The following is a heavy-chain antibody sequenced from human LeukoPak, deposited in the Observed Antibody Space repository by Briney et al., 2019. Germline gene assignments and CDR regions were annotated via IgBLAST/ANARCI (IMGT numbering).Heavy chain of an antibody. J-gene: IGHJ5*02. CDR2: IYTSGST. CDR1: GGSISSYY. Sequence: SETLSLTCTVSGGSISSYYWSWIRQPAGKGLEWIERIYTSGSTNYNPSLKSRVTMSVDTSKNQFSLKLSSVTAADTAVYYCARGVGYCSGGSCHGWFDPWGQGTLVTVSS. CDR3: ARGVGYCSGGSCHGWFDP. D-gene: IGHD2-15*01. V-gene: IGHV4-4*07.